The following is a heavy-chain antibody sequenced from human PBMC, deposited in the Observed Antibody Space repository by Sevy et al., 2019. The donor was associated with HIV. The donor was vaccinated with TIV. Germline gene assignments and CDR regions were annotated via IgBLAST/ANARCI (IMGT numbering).Heavy chain of an antibody. D-gene: IGHD4-17*01. CDR1: GFSFRSYW. V-gene: IGHV3-7*01. Sequence: GGSLRLSCAASGFSFRSYWMTWVRQAPGKGLEWVAIIYQDGSEKYYMDSVKGRFTVSRDNAKNSLFLQMNSLRVEDTAVYYCAREGSYGDYMLSYYYGMDVWGQGTTVTVSS. CDR3: AREGSYGDYMLSYYYGMDV. J-gene: IGHJ6*02. CDR2: IYQDGSEK.